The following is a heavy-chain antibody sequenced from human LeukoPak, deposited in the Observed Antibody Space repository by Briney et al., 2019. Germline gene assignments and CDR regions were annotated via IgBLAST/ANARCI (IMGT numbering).Heavy chain of an antibody. CDR2: IIPIFGTA. CDR3: AREGDTATAG. V-gene: IGHV1-69*01. CDR1: GGTFSSYA. J-gene: IGHJ4*02. Sequence: ASVKVSCKASGGTFSSYAISWVRQAPGQGLEWMGGIIPIFGTANYAQKFQGGVTITADESTSTAYMELSSLRSEDTAVYYCAREGDTATAGWGQGTLVTVSS. D-gene: IGHD5-18*01.